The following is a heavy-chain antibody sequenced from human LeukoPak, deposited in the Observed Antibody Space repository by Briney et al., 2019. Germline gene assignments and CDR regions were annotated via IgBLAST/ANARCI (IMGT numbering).Heavy chain of an antibody. CDR2: INWNSASI. V-gene: IGHV3-9*01. CDR3: AKEVGIDGDWNFDL. D-gene: IGHD2-21*01. Sequence: GGSLRLSCAASGFTFDDHGMHWVRQAPGKGLEWVSGINWNSASIGYADSVKGRFTISRDNAKNSLYLQMNRLRAEDTALYYCAKEVGIDGDWNFDLWGRGTLVTVSS. CDR1: GFTFDDHG. J-gene: IGHJ2*01.